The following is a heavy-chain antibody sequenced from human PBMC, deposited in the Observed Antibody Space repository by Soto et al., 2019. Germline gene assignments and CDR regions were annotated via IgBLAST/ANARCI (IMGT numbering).Heavy chain of an antibody. CDR1: GYAFSIYA. D-gene: IGHD3-16*01. V-gene: IGHV1-3*01. Sequence: GVSVNVSWKASGYAFSIYAMHWGRQAPGQRLEWMGWINAGNGNTKYSQKFQGRVTITRDTSASTAYMELGSLRSEDTAVYYCASSLAWGGAFDIWGQGTMVTVSS. J-gene: IGHJ3*02. CDR3: ASSLAWGGAFDI. CDR2: INAGNGNT.